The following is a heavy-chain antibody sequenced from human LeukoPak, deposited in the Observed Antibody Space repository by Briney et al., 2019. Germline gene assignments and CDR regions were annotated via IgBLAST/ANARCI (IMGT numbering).Heavy chain of an antibody. CDR3: ARGSSSGSWARSDY. V-gene: IGHV1-69*06. D-gene: IGHD1-26*01. CDR1: GGTFSSYA. Sequence: SVKVSCKASGGTFSSYAFSWVRQAPGQGLEWMGGISPIFGTANYAQKFQGRVTITADKSTSTAYMELSSLRSEDTAVYYCARGSSSGSWARSDYWGQGTLVTVSS. CDR2: ISPIFGTA. J-gene: IGHJ4*02.